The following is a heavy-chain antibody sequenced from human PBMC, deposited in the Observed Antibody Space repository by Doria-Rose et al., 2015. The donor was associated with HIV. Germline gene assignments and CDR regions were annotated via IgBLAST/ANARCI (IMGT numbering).Heavy chain of an antibody. CDR1: GGSLSSPGMG. V-gene: IGHV2-26*01. Sequence: ESGPVLVKPTETLTLTCTVSGGSLSSPGMGVSWIRQPPGKALEWLANIFSDDERSYKTSLKSRLTTSRGTAKRQVVLTMTDMDPVDTATYYCARIKSSRWYHKYYFDFWGQGTLVIVSA. CDR2: IFSDDER. CDR3: ARIKSSRWYHKYYFDF. J-gene: IGHJ4*02. D-gene: IGHD6-13*01.